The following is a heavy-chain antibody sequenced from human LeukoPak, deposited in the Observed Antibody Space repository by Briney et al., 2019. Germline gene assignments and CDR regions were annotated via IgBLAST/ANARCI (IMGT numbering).Heavy chain of an antibody. V-gene: IGHV1-46*01. J-gene: IGHJ4*02. CDR3: ARAPYYLPDY. CDR2: INPSVGST. CDR1: GYTFTSYY. Sequence: ASVKVSCKASGYTFTSYYMHWVRQAPGQGLEWMGIINPSVGSTTYAQKFQGRVTMTTDTSTSTAYMELRSLRSDDTAVYYCARAPYYLPDYWGQGTLVTVSS. D-gene: IGHD2-21*01.